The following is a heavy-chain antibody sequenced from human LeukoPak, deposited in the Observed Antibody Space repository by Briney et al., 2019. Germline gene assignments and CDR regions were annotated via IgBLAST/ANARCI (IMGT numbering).Heavy chain of an antibody. CDR3: ARDIYDFWSGTNWFDP. CDR1: GFTFSSYA. V-gene: IGHV3-30*01. Sequence: GGSLRLSCAASGFTFSSYAMHWVRQAPGKRLEWVAVISYDGSNKYYADSVKGRFTISRDNSPNTLYLQMNSLRAEDTAVYYCARDIYDFWSGTNWFDPWGQGTLVTVSS. CDR2: ISYDGSNK. D-gene: IGHD3-3*01. J-gene: IGHJ5*02.